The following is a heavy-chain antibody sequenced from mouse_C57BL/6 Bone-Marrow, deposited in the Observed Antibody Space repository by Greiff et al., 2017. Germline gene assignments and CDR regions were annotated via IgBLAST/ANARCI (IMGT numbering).Heavy chain of an antibody. V-gene: IGHV1-81*01. CDR2: IYPRSGNT. CDR3: ASGGSHDY. D-gene: IGHD1-1*02. CDR1: GYTFTSYG. Sequence: VKLMESGAELARPGASVKLSCTASGYTFTSYGISWVKQRTGQGLEWIAEIYPRSGNTYYHAPFKGKATLTADKSSSTAYMELRSRTAEDAADYFCASGGSHDYWGQGTTLTVSS. J-gene: IGHJ2*01.